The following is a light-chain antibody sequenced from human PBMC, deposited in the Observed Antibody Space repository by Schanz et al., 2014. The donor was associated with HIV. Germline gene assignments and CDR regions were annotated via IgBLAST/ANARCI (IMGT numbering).Light chain of an antibody. Sequence: DIQMTQSPSTLSASVGDRVSIICRSSQSISSDLAWYQQKPGQAPKLLIYTASNLQGGVSSRFSGGGSGTDFTLTISSVHPEDFGIYFCQESFSMSSITFGQGTRLDLK. CDR3: QESFSMSSIT. CDR1: QSISSD. J-gene: IGKJ5*01. CDR2: TAS. V-gene: IGKV1-39*01.